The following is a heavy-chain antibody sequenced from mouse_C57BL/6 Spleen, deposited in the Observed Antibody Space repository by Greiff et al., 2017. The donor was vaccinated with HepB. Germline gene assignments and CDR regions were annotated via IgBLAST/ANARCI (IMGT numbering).Heavy chain of an antibody. CDR1: GFNIKNTY. V-gene: IGHV14-3*01. J-gene: IGHJ3*01. CDR2: IDPANGNT. Sequence: EVQLQESVAELVRPGASVKLSCTASGFNIKNTYMHWVKQRPEQGLEWIGRIDPANGNTKYAPKFQGKATITADTSSNTAYLQLSSLTSEDTAIYYCARGSYYSNYGFAYWGQGTLVTVSA. D-gene: IGHD2-5*01. CDR3: ARGSYYSNYGFAY.